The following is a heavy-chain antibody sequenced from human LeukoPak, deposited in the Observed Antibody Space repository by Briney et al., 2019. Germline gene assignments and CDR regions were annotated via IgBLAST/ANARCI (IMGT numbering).Heavy chain of an antibody. D-gene: IGHD6-13*01. J-gene: IGHJ4*02. CDR2: MNPNSGNT. V-gene: IGHV1-8*03. CDR1: GYTFTGYY. Sequence: ASLKVSCKASGYTFTGYYMHWVRQAPGQGLEWMGWMNPNSGNTGYAQKFQGRVTITRNTSISTAYMELSSLRSEDTAVYYCARGGYSSSWGQGTLVTVSS. CDR3: ARGGYSSS.